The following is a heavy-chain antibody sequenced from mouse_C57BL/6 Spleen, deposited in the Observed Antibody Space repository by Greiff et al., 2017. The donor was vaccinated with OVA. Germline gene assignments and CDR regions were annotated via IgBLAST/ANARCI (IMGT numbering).Heavy chain of an antibody. CDR3: TTSTGSHWYFDV. D-gene: IGHD1-1*02. CDR1: GFNIKDDY. Sequence: EVQLVESGAELVRPGASVKLSCTASGFNIKDDYMHWVKQRPEQGLEWIGWIDPENGDTEYASKFQGKATITADTSSNTAYLQLSSLTSEDTAVYYCTTSTGSHWYFDVWGTGTTVTVSS. CDR2: IDPENGDT. V-gene: IGHV14-4*01. J-gene: IGHJ1*03.